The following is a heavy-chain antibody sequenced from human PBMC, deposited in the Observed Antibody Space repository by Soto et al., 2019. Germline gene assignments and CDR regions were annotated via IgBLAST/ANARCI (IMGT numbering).Heavy chain of an antibody. CDR2: INPGGGST. D-gene: IGHD5-12*01. V-gene: IGHV1-46*03. Sequence: QVQLVQSGAEVKKPGASVKVSCKASGYTFTSHYMHWVRQAPGQGLEWMGIINPGGGSTTYAQKFQGRVTLTRDTSTSTVYMELSSLRSEDTAVYYCAREGYVVAMKVDYWGQGTLVTVSS. J-gene: IGHJ4*02. CDR3: AREGYVVAMKVDY. CDR1: GYTFTSHY.